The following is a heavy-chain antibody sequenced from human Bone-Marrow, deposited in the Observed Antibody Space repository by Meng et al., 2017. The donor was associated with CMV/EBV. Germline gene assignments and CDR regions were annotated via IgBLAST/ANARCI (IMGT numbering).Heavy chain of an antibody. Sequence: GQLQEAGPGLVKPSETLSLTCTVSGGSISSYYWSWIRQPAGKGLEWIGRIYTSGSTNYNPSLKSRVTMSVDTPKNQFSLKLSSVTAADTAVYYCARAMVRGVQRYFDYWGQGTLVTVSS. CDR3: ARAMVRGVQRYFDY. J-gene: IGHJ4*02. CDR1: GGSISSYY. V-gene: IGHV4-4*07. D-gene: IGHD3-10*01. CDR2: IYTSGST.